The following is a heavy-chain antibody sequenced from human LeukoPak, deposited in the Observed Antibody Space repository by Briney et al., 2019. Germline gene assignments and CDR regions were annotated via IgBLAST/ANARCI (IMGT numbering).Heavy chain of an antibody. CDR3: ARWDSSAWFYDF. CDR2: IYYSGLT. J-gene: IGHJ4*02. D-gene: IGHD6-19*01. V-gene: IGHV4-59*08. Sequence: PSETLSLTCTVSGGSISSYYWSWIRQPPGKALEWIAYIYYSGLTNYNPSLKSRVTISVDTSKNQFSLKLSSVTVADTAVYYCARWDSSAWFYDFWGQGTLVTVSS. CDR1: GGSISSYY.